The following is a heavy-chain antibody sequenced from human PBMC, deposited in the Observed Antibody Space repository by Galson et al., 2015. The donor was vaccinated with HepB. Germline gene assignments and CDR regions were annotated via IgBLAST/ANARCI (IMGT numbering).Heavy chain of an antibody. CDR3: ARDKNPTTVLRGVIENNFYYMDV. CDR1: EGTFRSYA. D-gene: IGHD3-10*01. J-gene: IGHJ6*03. CDR2: FIPMFGTA. V-gene: IGHV1-69*13. Sequence: SVKVSCKASEGTFRSYAISWVRQAPGQGLEWMGGFIPMFGTANYAQKFQGRVTITADESTSTAYMEVSSLRSEDTAVYYCARDKNPTTVLRGVIENNFYYMDVWGKGTTVTVSS.